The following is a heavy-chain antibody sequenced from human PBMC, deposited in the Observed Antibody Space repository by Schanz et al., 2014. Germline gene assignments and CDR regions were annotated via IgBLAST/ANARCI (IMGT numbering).Heavy chain of an antibody. Sequence: EEQLVESGGGLVQPGGSLRLSCAASGFTFSSYAMTWVRQAPGMGLEWVSAISGRDGSTYYADSVRGRFTISRDNSKNTLYLQMNSLRAEDTAVYYCARGLIAAAGGAFDYWGQGTLVAVSS. D-gene: IGHD6-13*01. CDR2: ISGRDGST. J-gene: IGHJ4*02. CDR3: ARGLIAAAGGAFDY. CDR1: GFTFSSYA. V-gene: IGHV3-23*04.